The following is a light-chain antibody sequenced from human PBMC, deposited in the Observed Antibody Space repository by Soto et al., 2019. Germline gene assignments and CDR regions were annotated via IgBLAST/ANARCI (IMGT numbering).Light chain of an antibody. CDR1: SSDVGGYNY. CDR2: DVS. Sequence: QSVLTQPASVSGSPGQSITISCTGTSSDVGGYNYVSWYQQHPGKAPKLMIYDVSNRPSGVSNRFSGSKSGNTAPLTISGLQAEDEADYYCSSYTSSSTLRVFGTGTKVTVL. CDR3: SSYTSSSTLRV. J-gene: IGLJ1*01. V-gene: IGLV2-14*01.